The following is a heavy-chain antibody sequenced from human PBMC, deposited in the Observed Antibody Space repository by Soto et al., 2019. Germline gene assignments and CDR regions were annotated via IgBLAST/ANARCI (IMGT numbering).Heavy chain of an antibody. D-gene: IGHD2-15*01. J-gene: IGHJ5*02. V-gene: IGHV5-51*01. CDR3: ARGIVVVAATTLWWFDP. CDR2: IYPGDSDT. CDR1: GYSFTSYW. Sequence: GESLKISCKGSGYSFTSYWIGWVRQMPGKGLEWMGIIYPGDSDTRYSPSFQGQVTISADKSISTAYLQWSSLKASDTAMYYCARGIVVVAATTLWWFDPWGQGTLVTVSS.